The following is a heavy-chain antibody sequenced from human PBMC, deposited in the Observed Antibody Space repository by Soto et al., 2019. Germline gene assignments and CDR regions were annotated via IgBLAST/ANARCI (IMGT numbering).Heavy chain of an antibody. Sequence: SVKVSCKASGYTFTSYGISWVRQAPGQGLEWMGGIIPIFGTANYAQKFQGRVTITADESTSTAYMELSSLRSEDTAVYYCATRGYSYGYTFDYWGQGTLVTVSS. CDR3: ATRGYSYGYTFDY. D-gene: IGHD5-18*01. CDR2: IIPIFGTA. J-gene: IGHJ4*02. CDR1: GYTFTSYG. V-gene: IGHV1-69*13.